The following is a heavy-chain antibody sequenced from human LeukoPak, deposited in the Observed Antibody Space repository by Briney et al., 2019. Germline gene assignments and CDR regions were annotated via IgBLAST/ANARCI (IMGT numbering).Heavy chain of an antibody. J-gene: IGHJ4*02. CDR1: GGSISSSRYY. D-gene: IGHD1-26*01. CDR2: IYYSGST. V-gene: IGHV4-39*01. CDR3: ARHMVGAIDY. Sequence: IPSETLSLTCTVSGGSISSSRYYWGWIRQPPGKGLEWIGSIYYSGSTYYNPSLKSRVTISVDTSKNQFSLKLSSVTAADTAVYYCARHMVGAIDYWGQGTLVTVSS.